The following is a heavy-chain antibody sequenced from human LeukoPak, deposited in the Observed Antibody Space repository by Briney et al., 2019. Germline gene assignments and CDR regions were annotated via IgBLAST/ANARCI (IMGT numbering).Heavy chain of an antibody. J-gene: IGHJ4*02. CDR1: GFTFSSHD. CDR2: ISYDGSKQ. Sequence: GESLRLSCAASGFTFSSHDMHWVRQAPGKGLEWVAAISYDGSKQLYADSVKGRFTISRDNSKNTLNLQMNSLRDEDTAVYYCAKDGARYLLTYYFEYWGQGTLVTVSS. V-gene: IGHV3-30*18. D-gene: IGHD3-9*01. CDR3: AKDGARYLLTYYFEY.